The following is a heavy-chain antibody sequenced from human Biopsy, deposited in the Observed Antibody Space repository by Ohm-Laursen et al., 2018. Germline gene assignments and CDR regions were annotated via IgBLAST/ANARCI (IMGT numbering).Heavy chain of an antibody. Sequence: PSDTLSLTCTVSGDSLTSGPENWSWIRQSPGQGLEYIGFIYSGGNTNYNPSLKNRVTMSVDTSKNQFYLKLYSVTAADTAVYYCARGRRTSGWPYFDNWGQGALVTVSS. CDR3: ARGRRTSGWPYFDN. CDR1: GDSLTSGPEN. J-gene: IGHJ4*02. CDR2: IYSGGNT. V-gene: IGHV4-61*01. D-gene: IGHD6-19*01.